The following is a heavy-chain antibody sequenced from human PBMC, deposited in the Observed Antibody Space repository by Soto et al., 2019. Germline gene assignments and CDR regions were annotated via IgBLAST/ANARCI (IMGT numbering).Heavy chain of an antibody. Sequence: PSETLSLTCTVSGDSISSGGYYYNWIRQHPGEGLEWIGYIYYSGSTYYNPSLKSRVTISIDTSKNQFSLKLTSVTAADTAVYYCARDGGSAHSSDFDIWGQGTMVTVSS. D-gene: IGHD2-15*01. J-gene: IGHJ3*02. CDR3: ARDGGSAHSSDFDI. V-gene: IGHV4-31*03. CDR1: GDSISSGGYY. CDR2: IYYSGST.